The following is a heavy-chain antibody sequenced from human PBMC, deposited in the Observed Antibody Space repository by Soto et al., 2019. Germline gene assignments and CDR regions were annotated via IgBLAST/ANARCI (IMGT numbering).Heavy chain of an antibody. J-gene: IGHJ3*02. D-gene: IGHD6-13*01. V-gene: IGHV4-4*02. Sequence: LETLSLTCAVSGGSISSSHWWTWVRQPPGKGLDWIGEIFHSGSTNYNPSLRSRVTISLDKSRNHFSLTLRSVTAADTAVYYCARSPSSSWFGGGAFDIWGQGTMVTVSS. CDR2: IFHSGST. CDR3: ARSPSSSWFGGGAFDI. CDR1: GGSISSSHW.